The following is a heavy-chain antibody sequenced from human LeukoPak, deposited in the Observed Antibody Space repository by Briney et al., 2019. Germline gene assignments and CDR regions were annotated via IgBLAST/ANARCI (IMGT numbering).Heavy chain of an antibody. CDR1: GFTFSSND. J-gene: IGHJ4*02. CDR3: ALRGYASGFY. D-gene: IGHD2-2*01. V-gene: IGHV3-23*01. CDR2: ISGSGHNP. Sequence: PGGSLRLSCAASGFTFSSNDMSWVRQAPGKGLEWVSGISGSGHNPPYPASLQARFTISRDNSKATLYLQMHSLSADDTAVYYCALRGYASGFYWGQGTLVTVSS.